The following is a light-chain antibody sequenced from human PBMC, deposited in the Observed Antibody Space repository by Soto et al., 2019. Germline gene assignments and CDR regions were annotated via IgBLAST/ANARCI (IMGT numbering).Light chain of an antibody. V-gene: IGKV3-15*01. CDR3: QQYNNWPPVT. CDR2: GAS. J-gene: IGKJ4*01. Sequence: EIVMTQSPATLSVSPGQRATLSCRGSQSVSSDLAWYQQKPGQAPRLLIYGASTRATDIPAKFSGSGSGTEFTLTISSLQSEDFAVYYCQQYNNWPPVTXGGGTKVDIK. CDR1: QSVSSD.